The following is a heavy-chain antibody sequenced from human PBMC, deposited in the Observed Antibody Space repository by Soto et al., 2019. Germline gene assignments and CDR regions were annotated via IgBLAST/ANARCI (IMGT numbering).Heavy chain of an antibody. CDR2: INPGNGDT. D-gene: IGHD3-10*01. Sequence: ASVKVSCKASGYTFTTYTLQWLRQAPGQRLEWMGWINPGNGDTKYSQTFQGRVTITSDTSASTAYMEPSSLRSEDTAVYYCTRDPGRSWFDPWGQGTLVNVSS. CDR1: GYTFTTYT. V-gene: IGHV1-3*01. J-gene: IGHJ5*02. CDR3: TRDPGRSWFDP.